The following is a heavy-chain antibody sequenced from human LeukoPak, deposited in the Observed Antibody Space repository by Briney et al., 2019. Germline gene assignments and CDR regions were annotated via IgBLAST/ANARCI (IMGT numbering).Heavy chain of an antibody. D-gene: IGHD6-19*01. V-gene: IGHV3-30-3*01. CDR2: ISYDGSNK. CDR1: EFTFSSYA. Sequence: PGGSLRLSCAASEFTFSSYALHRVRQAPGKGLEWVAIISYDGSNKYYADSVKGRFTISRDNSKNTLYLQMNSLRTEGTAVYYCARDRRGSGWHGEVDYWGQGNLVTVSS. J-gene: IGHJ4*02. CDR3: ARDRRGSGWHGEVDY.